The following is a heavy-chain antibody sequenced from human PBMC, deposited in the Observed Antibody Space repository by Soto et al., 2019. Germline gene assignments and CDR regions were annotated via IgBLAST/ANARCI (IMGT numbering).Heavy chain of an antibody. Sequence: QVQLQQSGPRLVKPSETLSLTCTVSSGPDRSHNWGWIRQPPGRGLEWIGYVYYTGDTAYNPSLRSRVSISADPSTNDISLTLSSVTAADTAVYYCGRQGIDYLHGLVDVWGQGTTGSVSS. D-gene: IGHD4-17*01. V-gene: IGHV4-59*08. CDR3: GRQGIDYLHGLVDV. J-gene: IGHJ6*02. CDR1: SGPDRSHN. CDR2: VYYTGDT.